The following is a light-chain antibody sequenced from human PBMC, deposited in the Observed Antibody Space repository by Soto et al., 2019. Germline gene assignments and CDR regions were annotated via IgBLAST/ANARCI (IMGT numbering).Light chain of an antibody. V-gene: IGKV1-39*01. CDR3: QQSYSIPHT. Sequence: DIQKTQSPSSLSASIGDTLTITCRASQSISFYLNWYQQKPGKAPRLLIYAATSLQSGVPSRFSGGGSGADFTLTVSSLQPEDFATYYCQQSYSIPHTFGQGTKVEIK. CDR1: QSISFY. J-gene: IGKJ1*01. CDR2: AAT.